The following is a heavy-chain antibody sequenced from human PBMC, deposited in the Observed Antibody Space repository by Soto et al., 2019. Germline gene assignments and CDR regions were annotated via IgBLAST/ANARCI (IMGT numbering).Heavy chain of an antibody. V-gene: IGHV2-5*01. CDR1: GFSLSTSGVG. J-gene: IGHJ6*02. Sequence: SGPTLVKPTQTLTLTCTFSGFSLSTSGVGVGWIRQPPGKALEWLALIYWNDDKRYSPSLKSWLTITKDTSKNQVVFTMTNMDPVDTATEYCAHTVDTAIVTGRYYYYYGMDVWGQGTTVTVSS. CDR2: IYWNDDK. CDR3: AHTVDTAIVTGRYYYYYGMDV. D-gene: IGHD5-18*01.